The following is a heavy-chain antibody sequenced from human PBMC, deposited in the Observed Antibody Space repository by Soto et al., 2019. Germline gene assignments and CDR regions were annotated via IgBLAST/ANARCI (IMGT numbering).Heavy chain of an antibody. V-gene: IGHV3-23*01. CDR3: AKVGSSRRWFDP. J-gene: IGHJ5*02. D-gene: IGHD6-13*01. CDR2: ISGSGGST. CDR1: GFTFSSYA. Sequence: GGSLRLSCAASGFTFSSYAMSWVRQAPGKGLEWVSAISGSGGSTYYADSVKGRFTISRDNSKNTLYLQINSLRAEDTAVYYCAKVGSSRRWFDPWGQGTLVTVSS.